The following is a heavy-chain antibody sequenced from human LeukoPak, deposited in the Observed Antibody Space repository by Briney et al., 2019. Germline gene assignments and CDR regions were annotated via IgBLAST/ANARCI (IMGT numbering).Heavy chain of an antibody. CDR1: GYTFTSYY. D-gene: IGHD3-10*01. Sequence: ASVKVSCKAPGYTFTSYYMHWVRQAPGQGLEWMGIINPSGGSTSYAQKFQGRVTMTRDTSTSTVYMELSSLRSEDTAVYYCARDLGFPRRLWFGEPPGRFDPWGQGTLVTVSS. J-gene: IGHJ5*02. CDR2: INPSGGST. V-gene: IGHV1-46*01. CDR3: ARDLGFPRRLWFGEPPGRFDP.